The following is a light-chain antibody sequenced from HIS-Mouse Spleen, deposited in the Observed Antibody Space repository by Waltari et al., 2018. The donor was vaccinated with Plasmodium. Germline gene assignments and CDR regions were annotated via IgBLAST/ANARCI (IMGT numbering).Light chain of an antibody. CDR3: YSTDSSGNHRV. CDR2: EDS. J-gene: IGLJ3*02. V-gene: IGLV3-10*01. CDR1: ALPKKY. Sequence: SYELTQPPSVSVSPGQTARITCSGDALPKKYAYWYQQKSGQAPVLVIYEDSKRPSGIHERCSGSSSGTMATLTISGDQVEDEADYYCYSTDSSGNHRVFGGGTKLTVL.